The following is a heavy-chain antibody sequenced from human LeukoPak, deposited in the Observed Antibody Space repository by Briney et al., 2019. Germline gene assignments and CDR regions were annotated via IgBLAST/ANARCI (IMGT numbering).Heavy chain of an antibody. CDR1: GYTFTGYY. J-gene: IGHJ4*02. V-gene: IGHV1-2*02. D-gene: IGHD6-13*01. CDR3: ARSFGSSSFHDY. Sequence: ASVKVSYKASGYTFTGYYMHWVRQAPGQGLEWMGWINPNSGGTNYAQKFQGRVTMTRDTFISTAYMELSRLRSDDTAVYYCARSFGSSSFHDYWGQGTLVTVSS. CDR2: INPNSGGT.